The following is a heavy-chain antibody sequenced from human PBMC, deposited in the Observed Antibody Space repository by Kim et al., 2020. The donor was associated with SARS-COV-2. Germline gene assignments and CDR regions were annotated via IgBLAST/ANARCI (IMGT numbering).Heavy chain of an antibody. CDR3: AKCYHSLGNDAFNI. Sequence: YEDAVKGRFTISRGNSKNTLYLQMNSLRAEDTAVYFCAKCYHSLGNDAFNIWGQGTFVTVSS. D-gene: IGHD3-10*01. V-gene: IGHV3-23*01. J-gene: IGHJ3*02.